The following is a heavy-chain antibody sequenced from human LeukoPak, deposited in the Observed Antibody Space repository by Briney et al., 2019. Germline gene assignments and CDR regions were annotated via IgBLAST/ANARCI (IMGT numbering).Heavy chain of an antibody. Sequence: KPSETLSLTCAVYGGSFSGYYWSWIRQPPGKGLEWIGEINHSGSTNYNPSLKSRVTISVDTSKNQFSLKLSSVTAADTAVCYCARGTGIAVAADYWYFDLWGRGTLVTVSS. CDR2: INHSGST. J-gene: IGHJ2*01. V-gene: IGHV4-34*01. CDR3: ARGTGIAVAADYWYFDL. CDR1: GGSFSGYY. D-gene: IGHD6-19*01.